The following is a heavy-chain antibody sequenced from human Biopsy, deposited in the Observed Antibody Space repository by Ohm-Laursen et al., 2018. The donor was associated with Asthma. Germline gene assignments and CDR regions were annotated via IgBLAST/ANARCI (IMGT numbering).Heavy chain of an antibody. CDR2: ISYDANVA. V-gene: IGHV3-33*05. CDR3: AKGFSSTSCYGICYYYVMDV. D-gene: IGHD2-2*01. Sequence: SLRLSCAAPGLVFRTFGMHWVRQAPGKGLEWVTFISYDANVAYYADSVKGRFTISRDNSKNTLYLQMNSLRAEDTAVYYCAKGFSSTSCYGICYYYVMDVWGQGTTVTVSS. J-gene: IGHJ6*02. CDR1: GLVFRTFG.